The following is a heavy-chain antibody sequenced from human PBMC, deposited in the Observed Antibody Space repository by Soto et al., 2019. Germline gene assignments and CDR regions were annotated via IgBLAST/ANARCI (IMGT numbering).Heavy chain of an antibody. CDR2: IIPIFGTA. J-gene: IGHJ6*02. CDR3: ARAYPYDFWCGYYSVYYYGMDV. CDR1: GGTFSSYA. Sequence: QVQLVQSGAEVKKPGSSVKVSCKASGGTFSSYAISWVRQAPGQGLEWMGGIIPIFGTANYAQKFQGRVTITADESTSTAYMELSSLRSEDTAVYYCARAYPYDFWCGYYSVYYYGMDVWGQGTTVTVSS. V-gene: IGHV1-69*01. D-gene: IGHD3-3*01.